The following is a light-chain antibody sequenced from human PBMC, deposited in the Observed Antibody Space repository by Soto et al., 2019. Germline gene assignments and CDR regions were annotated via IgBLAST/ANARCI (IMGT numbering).Light chain of an antibody. Sequence: QSVLTQPPSVSGAPGQRVTISCTGSSSNIGAGYDVHWYQQLPGTAPKLLIYGNSNRPSGVPDRFSGSKSGTSASLAITGLQAEDEADYCCQSSDSSLSASVFGGGTTLTVL. CDR3: QSSDSSLSASV. V-gene: IGLV1-40*01. J-gene: IGLJ3*02. CDR1: SSNIGAGYD. CDR2: GNS.